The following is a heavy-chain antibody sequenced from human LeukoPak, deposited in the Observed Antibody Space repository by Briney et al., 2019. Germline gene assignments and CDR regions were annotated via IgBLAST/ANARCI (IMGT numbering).Heavy chain of an antibody. CDR1: GFTFSSYA. D-gene: IGHD3-10*01. CDR2: ISYDGSNK. J-gene: IGHJ4*02. CDR3: AKDGGSGSYSDY. Sequence: PGRSLRLSCAASGFTFSSYAMHWVRQAPGKGLEWVAVISYDGSNKYYADSVKGRFTISRDNSKNTLYLQMNSLRAEDTAVYYCAKDGGSGSYSDYWGQGTLVTVSS. V-gene: IGHV3-30-3*01.